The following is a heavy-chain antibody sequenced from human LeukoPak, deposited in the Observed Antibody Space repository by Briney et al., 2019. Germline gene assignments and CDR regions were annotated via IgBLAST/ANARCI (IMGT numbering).Heavy chain of an antibody. V-gene: IGHV3-53*01. J-gene: IGHJ5*02. CDR1: GFTVSTNY. CDR3: ARGQGSGWSS. D-gene: IGHD6-19*01. Sequence: GGSLRLSCAASGFTVSTNYLTWVRQAPGKGLEWVSVPYSGGGTYYADSVKGRFTISRDNSKNTLYLQMNNLRAEDTAVYYCARGQGSGWSSWGQGTLVTVSS. CDR2: PYSGGGT.